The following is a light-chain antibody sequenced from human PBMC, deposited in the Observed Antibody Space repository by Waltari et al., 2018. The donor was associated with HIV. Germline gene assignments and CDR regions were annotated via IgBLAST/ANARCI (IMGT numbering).Light chain of an antibody. CDR1: QDISSN. CDR2: GAS. Sequence: EIVMTQSPATLSASPGERATLSCRASQDISSNLAWYQQKPGQAPRLLIYGASTRATDIPVRFSGSGSGTEFTLTISSLRSEDFAVYYWQQYNKWPPWTFGQGTTVEIK. V-gene: IGKV3-15*01. CDR3: QQYNKWPPWT. J-gene: IGKJ1*01.